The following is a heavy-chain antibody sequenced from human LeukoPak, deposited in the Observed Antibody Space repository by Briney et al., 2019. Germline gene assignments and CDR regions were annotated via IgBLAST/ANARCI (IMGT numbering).Heavy chain of an antibody. J-gene: IGHJ4*02. V-gene: IGHV3-7*03. D-gene: IGHD1-26*01. CDR1: EFTFSSYW. CDR3: ARGYLRHDC. Sequence: GGSPRLSCAASEFTFSSYWMTWVRQAPGKGLEWVANIKQDGSEKYYVDSVKGRFTISRDNAKNSLYLQMNSLRAEDTAMYYCARGYLRHDCWGQGTLVTVSS. CDR2: IKQDGSEK.